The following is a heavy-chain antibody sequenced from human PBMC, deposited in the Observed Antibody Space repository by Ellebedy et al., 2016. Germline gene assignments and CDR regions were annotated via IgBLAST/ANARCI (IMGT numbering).Heavy chain of an antibody. CDR3: TSRRTPWNYEPDY. CDR1: GGSFSDYY. V-gene: IGHV4-34*01. CDR2: INHSGNT. D-gene: IGHD1-7*01. Sequence: SETLSLTCAVYGGSFSDYYWSWIRQPPGKGLEWIGEINHSGNTNYNPSLKSRVTISVDTSENQFSLKMNSVTAADTAVYYCTSRRTPWNYEPDYWGQGTLVTVSS. J-gene: IGHJ4*02.